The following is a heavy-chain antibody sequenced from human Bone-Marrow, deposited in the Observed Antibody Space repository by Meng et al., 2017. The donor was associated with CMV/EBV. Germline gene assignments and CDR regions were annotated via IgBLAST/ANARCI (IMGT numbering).Heavy chain of an antibody. CDR1: GYTFTGYY. D-gene: IGHD6-19*01. J-gene: IGHJ4*02. Sequence: ASVKVSCKASGYTFTGYYLHWVRQAPGQGLEWMGWINPRSGVTKYAHKFQGRVSMTRDTSMEVSRLTADDTAGYYCSRTHNASGWYYFDYWGQGPLVTVAS. CDR3: SRTHNASGWYYFDY. V-gene: IGHV1-2*07. CDR2: INPRSGVT.